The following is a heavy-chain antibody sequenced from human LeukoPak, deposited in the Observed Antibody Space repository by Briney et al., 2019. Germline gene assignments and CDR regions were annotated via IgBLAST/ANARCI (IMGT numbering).Heavy chain of an antibody. CDR1: GFTFSTYG. CDR3: ARPAYYDSSGLDDAFDI. Sequence: GGSLRLSCAASGFTFSTYGMSWVRQAPGKGLEWVANIKQDGSEKYYVDSVKGRFTISRDNAKNSLYLQMNSLRAEDTAVYYCARPAYYDSSGLDDAFDIWGQGTMVTVSS. CDR2: IKQDGSEK. D-gene: IGHD3-22*01. J-gene: IGHJ3*02. V-gene: IGHV3-7*01.